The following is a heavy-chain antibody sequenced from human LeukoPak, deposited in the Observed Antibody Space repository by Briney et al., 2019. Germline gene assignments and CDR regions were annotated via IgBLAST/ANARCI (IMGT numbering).Heavy chain of an antibody. J-gene: IGHJ4*02. CDR1: GFTFDDYA. CDR2: ISWNSGSI. V-gene: IGHV3-9*03. D-gene: IGHD3-22*01. CDR3: AKGRYYYDSSGYDY. Sequence: PGRSLRLSCAASGFTFDDYAMHWVRQAPGEGLEWVSGISWNSGSIGYADSVKGRFTISRDNGKNSLYLQMNSLRAEDMALYYCAKGRYYYDSSGYDYWGQGTLVTVSS.